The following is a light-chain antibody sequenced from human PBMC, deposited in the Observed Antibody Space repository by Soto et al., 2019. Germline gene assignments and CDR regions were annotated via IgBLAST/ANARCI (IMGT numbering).Light chain of an antibody. CDR2: AAS. Sequence: DIQMTQSPSFLSASVGDRVTITCRASQSINSYLNWYQHKPGKAPKLLIHAASSLQSGVPSRFSGSGSGTDFTLTISSLQPEDFATYYCQQSHSTPLTLGQGTKLEI. CDR3: QQSHSTPLT. CDR1: QSINSY. J-gene: IGKJ2*01. V-gene: IGKV1-39*01.